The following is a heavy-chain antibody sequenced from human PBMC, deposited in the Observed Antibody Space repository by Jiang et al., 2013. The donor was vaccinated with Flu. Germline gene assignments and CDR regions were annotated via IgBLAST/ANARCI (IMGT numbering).Heavy chain of an antibody. V-gene: IGHV6-1*01. J-gene: IGHJ4*02. D-gene: IGHD6-6*01. CDR3: ARVHGYSSSLYYFDY. CDR2: N. Sequence: NDYAISVEGRLTIDPGTSKNQLSLQLNSVTPEDTAVYYCARVHGYSSSLYYFDYWGQGSLVTVSS.